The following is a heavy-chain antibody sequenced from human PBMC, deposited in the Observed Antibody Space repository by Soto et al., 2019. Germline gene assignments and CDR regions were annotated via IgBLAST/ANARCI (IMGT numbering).Heavy chain of an antibody. CDR3: ARDPFTGPGIAAAGSGMDV. J-gene: IGHJ6*02. CDR2: INPSGGST. V-gene: IGHV1-46*01. D-gene: IGHD6-13*01. CDR1: GYTFTSYY. Sequence: VASVKVSCKASGYTFTSYYMHWVRQAPGQGLEWMGIINPSGGSTSYAQKFQGRVTMTRDTSTSTVYMELSSLRSEDTAVYYCARDPFTGPGIAAAGSGMDVWGQGTTVTVSS.